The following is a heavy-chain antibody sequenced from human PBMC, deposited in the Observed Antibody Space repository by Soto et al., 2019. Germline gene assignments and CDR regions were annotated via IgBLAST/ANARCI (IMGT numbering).Heavy chain of an antibody. D-gene: IGHD5-12*01. J-gene: IGHJ3*02. Sequence: PSQTLSLTCAISGDSVSSKSAAWNWIRQSPSRGLEWLGRTYYRSKRYSDYAVSVKSRITINPDTSKNQFSLQLNSVTPEDTGVYYCARVPNPFSLRAGYEDAFDIWGQGTMVTVSS. CDR3: ARVPNPFSLRAGYEDAFDI. CDR2: TYYRSKRYS. V-gene: IGHV6-1*01. CDR1: GDSVSSKSAA.